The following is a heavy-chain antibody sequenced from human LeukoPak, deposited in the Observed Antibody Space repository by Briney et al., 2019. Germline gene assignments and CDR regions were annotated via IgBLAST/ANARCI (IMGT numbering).Heavy chain of an antibody. D-gene: IGHD1-26*01. J-gene: IGHJ6*02. CDR3: ARVTRSGSYYYYYGMDV. CDR1: GGSISSYY. Sequence: SGTLSLTCTVSGGSISSYYWSWIRQPPGKGLEWIGYIYYSGSTNYNPSLKSRVTISVDTSKNQFSLKLSSVTAADTAVYYCARVTRSGSYYYYYGMDVWGQGTTVTVSS. V-gene: IGHV4-59*01. CDR2: IYYSGST.